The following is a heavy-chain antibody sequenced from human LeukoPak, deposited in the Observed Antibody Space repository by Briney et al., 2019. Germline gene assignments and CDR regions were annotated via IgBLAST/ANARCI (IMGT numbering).Heavy chain of an antibody. CDR2: INNPGTGT. Sequence: PGGSLRLSCAASGFTFSSYWMHWVRQVPGKGLVRVAHINNPGTGTTYADAVKGRFTISRDNAKNTLYLQMNSLRADDTAMYYCARGSGGFDYWGQGTLITVPS. J-gene: IGHJ4*02. D-gene: IGHD3-3*01. CDR1: GFTFSSYW. V-gene: IGHV3-74*01. CDR3: ARGSGGFDY.